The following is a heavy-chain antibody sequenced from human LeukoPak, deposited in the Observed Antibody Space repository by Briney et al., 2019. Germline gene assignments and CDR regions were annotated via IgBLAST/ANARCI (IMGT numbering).Heavy chain of an antibody. V-gene: IGHV3-7*01. CDR3: ARATEYYYYYYMDV. Sequence: GGSLRLSCAASGFTFSSYWMSWVRQAPGKGLEWVANIKQDGSEKYYVDSVKGRFTISRDNAKNSLYLQMNSLRAEDTAVYYCARATEYYYYYYMDVWGKGTTVTVSS. CDR1: GFTFSSYW. CDR2: IKQDGSEK. J-gene: IGHJ6*03.